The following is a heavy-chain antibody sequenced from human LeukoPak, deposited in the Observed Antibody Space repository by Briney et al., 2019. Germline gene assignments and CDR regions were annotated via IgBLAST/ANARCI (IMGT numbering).Heavy chain of an antibody. CDR2: IHYSGST. J-gene: IGHJ4*02. V-gene: IGHV4-59*01. CDR3: AAAGAYNYRLAY. CDR1: GDSISSYY. Sequence: SETLSLTCTVSGDSISSYYWSWIRPSPGKGLEWIAYIHYSGSTNYNPSLKSRLTISVDTSKNLFSLKLNSVTTADTAVYYCAAAGAYNYRLAYWGQGTLVTVSS. D-gene: IGHD5-24*01.